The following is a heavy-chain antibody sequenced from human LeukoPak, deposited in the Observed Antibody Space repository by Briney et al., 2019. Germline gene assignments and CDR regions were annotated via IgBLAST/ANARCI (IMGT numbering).Heavy chain of an antibody. J-gene: IGHJ4*02. CDR2: IKTDGSNT. V-gene: IGHV3-74*01. D-gene: IGHD5-24*01. CDR3: GGLEDGYIDY. CDR1: GFTFSSYG. Sequence: GGSLRPSCAASGFTFSSYGMHWVRQAPGKGLVWVSRIKTDGSNTIYADSVKGRFTISRDNAKNTLYLQMSSLRVEDTAIYYCGGLEDGYIDYWGQGTLVTVSS.